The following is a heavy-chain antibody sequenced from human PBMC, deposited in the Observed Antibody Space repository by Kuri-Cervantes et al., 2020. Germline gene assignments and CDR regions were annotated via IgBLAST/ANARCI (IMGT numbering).Heavy chain of an antibody. V-gene: IGHV3-7*01. D-gene: IGHD3-3*01. CDR1: GFTFGSYW. CDR3: ARDPQGSYYDFWSGFNNYYGMDI. J-gene: IGHJ6*02. Sequence: GGSLRLSCAASGFTFGSYWMSWVRQAPGKGLEWAANIKQDGSEKYYVDSVKGRFTISRDNAKNSLYLQMNSLRAEDTAVYYCARDPQGSYYDFWSGFNNYYGMDIWGQGTTVTVSS. CDR2: IKQDGSEK.